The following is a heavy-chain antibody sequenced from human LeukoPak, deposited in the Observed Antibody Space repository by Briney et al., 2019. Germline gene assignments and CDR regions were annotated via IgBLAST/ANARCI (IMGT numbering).Heavy chain of an antibody. Sequence: SETLSLTCTVSGGSISSYYWSWIRQPPGKGLEWIGSIYYSGSTYYNPSLKSRVTISVDTSKNQFSLKLRSVTAADTAVYYCARDHQGTYFDFWSGSKANNYYYMDVWGKGTTVTVSS. J-gene: IGHJ6*03. D-gene: IGHD3-3*01. V-gene: IGHV4-39*07. CDR1: GGSISSYY. CDR3: ARDHQGTYFDFWSGSKANNYYYMDV. CDR2: IYYSGST.